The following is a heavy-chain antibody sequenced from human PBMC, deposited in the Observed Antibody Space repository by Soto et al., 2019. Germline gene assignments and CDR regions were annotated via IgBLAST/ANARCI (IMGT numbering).Heavy chain of an antibody. D-gene: IGHD4-4*01. V-gene: IGHV1-18*01. Sequence: QVPLVQPGTEVKKPGASVRVSCKASGYIFSDFGITWVRQAPGQGLGWLGWISVDNGKAHYGQKFQGRVTMTTDTTTNTAYMDLQRLKSDDTAVYYCARVESRLDYSTTPFDSWGQGTLVTVSS. CDR1: GYIFSDFG. J-gene: IGHJ4*02. CDR3: ARVESRLDYSTTPFDS. CDR2: ISVDNGKA.